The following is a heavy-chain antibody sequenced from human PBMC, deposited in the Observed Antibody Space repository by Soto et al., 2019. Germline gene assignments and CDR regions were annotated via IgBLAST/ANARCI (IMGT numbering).Heavy chain of an antibody. D-gene: IGHD4-17*01. CDR2: IDPSDSYT. Sequence: PGESLKISCKGSGYSFTSYWISWVRQMPGKGLGWMGRIDPSDSYTNYSPSFQGHVTISADKSISTAYLQWSSLKASDTAMYYCARLGAVTTSHYYYYYGMDVWGQGTTVTVSS. CDR1: GYSFTSYW. J-gene: IGHJ6*02. V-gene: IGHV5-10-1*01. CDR3: ARLGAVTTSHYYYYYGMDV.